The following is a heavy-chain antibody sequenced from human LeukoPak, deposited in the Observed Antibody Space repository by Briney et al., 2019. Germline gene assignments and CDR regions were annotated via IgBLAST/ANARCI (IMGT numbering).Heavy chain of an antibody. CDR3: AREVVAGTVDYYYGMDV. CDR2: ISSSSSYI. D-gene: IGHD6-19*01. Sequence: GGSLRLSCAASGFIFSSYSMNWVRQAPGKGLEWVSYISSSSSYIYYADSVKGRFTISRDNAKNSLYLQMNSLRAEDTAVYYCAREVVAGTVDYYYGMDVWGQGTTVTVSS. V-gene: IGHV3-21*05. J-gene: IGHJ6*02. CDR1: GFIFSSYS.